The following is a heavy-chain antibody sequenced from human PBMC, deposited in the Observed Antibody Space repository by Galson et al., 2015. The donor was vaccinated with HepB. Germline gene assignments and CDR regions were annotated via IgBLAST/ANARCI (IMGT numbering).Heavy chain of an antibody. D-gene: IGHD6-19*01. CDR1: GGSISGYY. CDR2: VYSSGNT. Sequence: ETLSLTCSVSGGSISGYYWSWIRQPAGKGLEWIGRVYSSGNTNYNPSLISRVTMSVDTSKNRFSLELSSVTAADTAVYYCARLGSSWSRQDFEFWGQGILVTVSS. CDR3: ARLGSSWSRQDFEF. V-gene: IGHV4-4*07. J-gene: IGHJ4*02.